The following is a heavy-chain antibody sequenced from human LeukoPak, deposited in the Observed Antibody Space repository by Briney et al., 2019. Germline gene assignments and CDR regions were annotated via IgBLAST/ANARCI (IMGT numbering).Heavy chain of an antibody. CDR1: GFTFSSYA. CDR3: AKELTTWKGIAAA. D-gene: IGHD6-13*01. J-gene: IGHJ5*02. CDR2: ITGSTGST. Sequence: PGGSLRLSCAASGFTFSSYAMTWVRQPPGKGLEGVSSITGSTGSTYYADSVKGRFTISRDNSKNTLYLQMNSLRAEDTAVYYCAKELTTWKGIAAAWGQGTLVTVSS. V-gene: IGHV3-23*01.